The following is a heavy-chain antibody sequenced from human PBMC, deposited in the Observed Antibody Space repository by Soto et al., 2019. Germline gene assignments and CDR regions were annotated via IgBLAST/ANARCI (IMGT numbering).Heavy chain of an antibody. V-gene: IGHV4-30-4*01. Sequence: PSETLSLTCAVSGYSLSLGYYWTWIRQPPGKGLEWVGYIYYTGNNFYNPALKSRVAMSVDPSTNQFSLKLASVTDADTAVYFCAREPKQNYDSSPWNGGFDSWGPGTLVTVSS. CDR1: GYSLSLGYY. D-gene: IGHD3-22*01. CDR3: AREPKQNYDSSPWNGGFDS. CDR2: IYYTGNN. J-gene: IGHJ4*02.